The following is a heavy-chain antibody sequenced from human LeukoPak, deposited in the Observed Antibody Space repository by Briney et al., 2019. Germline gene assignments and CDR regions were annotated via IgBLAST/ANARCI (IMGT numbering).Heavy chain of an antibody. V-gene: IGHV3-23*01. CDR2: ISGSGGSR. CDR3: AKESPAPYCSSTSCYTGYMDV. J-gene: IGHJ6*03. D-gene: IGHD2-2*02. Sequence: GGSLRLSCAASGFTFSSYAMRWVRQAPGKGLEWVSAISGSGGSRYYADSVKGRFTNSRDNSKNTRYPQMNSLRAEDTAVYYCAKESPAPYCSSTSCYTGYMDVWGKGTTVTVSS. CDR1: GFTFSSYA.